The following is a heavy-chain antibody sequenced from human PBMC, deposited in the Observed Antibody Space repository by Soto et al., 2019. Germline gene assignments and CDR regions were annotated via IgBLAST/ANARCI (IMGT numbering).Heavy chain of an antibody. D-gene: IGHD3-10*01. J-gene: IGHJ6*03. CDR2: IYPGDSDT. Sequence: PGESLKISCKGSGYSFTSYWIGWVRQMPWKGLEWMGIIYPGDSDTRYSPSFQGQVTISADKSISTAYLQWSSLKASDTAMYYCARHLRSLPDYYYMDVWGKGTTVTVSS. CDR3: ARHLRSLPDYYYMDV. CDR1: GYSFTSYW. V-gene: IGHV5-51*01.